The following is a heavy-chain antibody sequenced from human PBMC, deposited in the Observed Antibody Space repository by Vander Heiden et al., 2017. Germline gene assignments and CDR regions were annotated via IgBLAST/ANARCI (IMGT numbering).Heavy chain of an antibody. CDR2: IIPIFGTA. J-gene: IGHJ4*02. CDR1: GGTFSSYA. D-gene: IGHD2-15*01. Sequence: QVQLVQSGAEVKKPGSSVTVSCKASGGTFSSYAISWVRQAPGQGLEWMGGIIPIFGTANYAQKFQGRVTITADESTSTAYMELSSLRSEDTAVYYCASSALGYCSGGSCYSLDYWGQGTLVTVSS. CDR3: ASSALGYCSGGSCYSLDY. V-gene: IGHV1-69*01.